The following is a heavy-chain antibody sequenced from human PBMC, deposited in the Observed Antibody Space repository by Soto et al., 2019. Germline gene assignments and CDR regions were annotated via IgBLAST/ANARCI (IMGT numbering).Heavy chain of an antibody. CDR3: ARKKPYGMDV. Sequence: QVQLVQSGAEVKKPGASVKVSCKASGYTFTSYDINWVRQATGQGLEWMGWMNPNSGNTGYAQKFQGRVTMTRNTSISTAYIKLSCMRSEDTALYCCARKKPYGMDVWGQGTTVTVSS. J-gene: IGHJ6*02. CDR2: MNPNSGNT. V-gene: IGHV1-8*01. CDR1: GYTFTSYD.